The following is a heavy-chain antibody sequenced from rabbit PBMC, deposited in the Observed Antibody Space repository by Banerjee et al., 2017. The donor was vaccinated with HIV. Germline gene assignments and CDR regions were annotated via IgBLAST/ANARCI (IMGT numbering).Heavy chain of an antibody. D-gene: IGHD1-1*01. V-gene: IGHV1S40*01. J-gene: IGHJ4*01. CDR3: ARGDTGSRHSPFNL. CDR1: GFTLSNYW. CDR2: INTSSGNT. Sequence: QSLEESGGDLVKPGASLTLTCKASGFTLSNYWICWVRQAPGKGLEWIACINTSSGNTVYATWAKGRFTISKTSWTTVTLQMTSLTAADTATYFCARGDTGSRHSPFNLWGPGTLVTVS.